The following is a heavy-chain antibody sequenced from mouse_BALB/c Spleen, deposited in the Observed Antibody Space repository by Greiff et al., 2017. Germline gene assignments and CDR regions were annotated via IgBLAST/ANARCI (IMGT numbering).Heavy chain of an antibody. CDR3: ARHDGYYPWFAY. CDR1: GFAFSSYD. D-gene: IGHD2-3*01. J-gene: IGHJ3*01. CDR2: ISSGGGST. V-gene: IGHV5-12-1*01. Sequence: VQLVESGGGLVKPGGSLKLSCAASGFAFSSYDMSWVRQTPEKRLEWVAYISSGGGSTYYPDTVKGRFTISRDNAKNTLYLQMSSLKSEDTAMYYCARHDGYYPWFAYWGQGTLVTVSA.